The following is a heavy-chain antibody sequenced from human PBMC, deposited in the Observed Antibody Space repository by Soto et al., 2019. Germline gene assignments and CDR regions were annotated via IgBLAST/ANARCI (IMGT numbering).Heavy chain of an antibody. CDR2: INHSGST. CDR1: GGSFSGYY. Sequence: QVQLQQWGAGLLKPSETLSLTCAVYGGSFSGYYWTWIRQPPGTGLEWIGEINHSGSTNYNPSLKSRVTISVDTSKNQFSLTLTSVAAADTAVYYCARDKTTGLFEYWGQGTLVTVSS. J-gene: IGHJ4*02. CDR3: ARDKTTGLFEY. V-gene: IGHV4-34*01. D-gene: IGHD1-7*01.